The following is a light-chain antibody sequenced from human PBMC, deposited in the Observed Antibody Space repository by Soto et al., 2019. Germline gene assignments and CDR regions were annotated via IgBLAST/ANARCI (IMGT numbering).Light chain of an antibody. J-gene: IGLJ3*02. CDR1: SSDVGSYNV. CDR3: CSYVGSSTFWV. CDR2: EDN. V-gene: IGLV2-23*02. Sequence: QSALTQPASVSGSPGQSITISCTGTSSDVGSYNVVSWYQQHPGKAPKLMIYEDNKRPSGVSNRFSGSKSGNTASLTISGLQAEDEADYFCCSYVGSSTFWVFGGGTKLTVL.